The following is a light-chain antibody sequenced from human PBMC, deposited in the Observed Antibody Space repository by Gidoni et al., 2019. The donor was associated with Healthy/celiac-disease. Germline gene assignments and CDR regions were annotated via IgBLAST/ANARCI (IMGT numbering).Light chain of an antibody. CDR2: WAS. J-gene: IGKJ1*01. CDR1: QSVLYSSNNKNY. V-gene: IGKV4-1*01. CDR3: QQYYSTRGT. Sequence: DIVMTQSPDSLAVSLGERATINCKSSQSVLYSSNNKNYLAWYQQKPGQPPKLLMYWASTRESGVPDRFSGSGSGTDFTLTISSLQAEDVAVYYCQQYYSTRGTFGQGTKVEIK.